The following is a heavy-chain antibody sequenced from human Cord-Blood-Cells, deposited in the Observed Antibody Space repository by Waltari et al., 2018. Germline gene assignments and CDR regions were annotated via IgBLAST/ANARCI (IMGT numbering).Heavy chain of an antibody. V-gene: IGHV4-4*07. Sequence: QVQLQESGPGLVKPSETLSLTCTVSGGSISSYYRSWIRQPAGKGLEWIGRIYTSGSTNYNPSLKSRVTMSVDTSKNQFSLKLSSVTAADTAVYYCARGLRYYGSGSYYNYYYYYMDVWGKGTTVTVSS. CDR2: IYTSGST. J-gene: IGHJ6*03. CDR1: GGSISSYY. D-gene: IGHD3-10*01. CDR3: ARGLRYYGSGSYYNYYYYYMDV.